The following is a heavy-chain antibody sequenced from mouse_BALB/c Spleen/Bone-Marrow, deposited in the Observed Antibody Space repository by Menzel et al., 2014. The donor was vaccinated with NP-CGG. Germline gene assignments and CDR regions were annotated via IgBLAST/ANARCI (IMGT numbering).Heavy chain of an antibody. Sequence: EVKLVESGGGLVQPGGSMKLSCVASGFTFSNCWMTWVRQSPEKGLEWVAEIRLKSNNYATHYAESVKGRFTISRDDSKSSVYLQMNNLRAEDTGIYYCTRVLRLFDYWGQGTTLTVSS. D-gene: IGHD1-2*01. CDR1: GFTFSNCW. CDR3: TRVLRLFDY. J-gene: IGHJ2*01. V-gene: IGHV6-6*02. CDR2: IRLKSNNYAT.